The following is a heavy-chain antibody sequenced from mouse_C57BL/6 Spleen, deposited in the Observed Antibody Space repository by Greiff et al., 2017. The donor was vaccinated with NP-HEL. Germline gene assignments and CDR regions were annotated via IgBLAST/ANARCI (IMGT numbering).Heavy chain of an antibody. CDR1: GYSFTDYN. D-gene: IGHD1-1*02. V-gene: IGHV1-39*01. CDR3: AMPSLWDYHPLYYAMDY. Sequence: EVKLQESGPELVKPGASVKISCKASGYSFTDYNMNWVKQSNGKSLEWIGVINPNYGTTSYNQKFKGKATLTVDQSSSTAYMQLNSLTSEDSAVYYCAMPSLWDYHPLYYAMDYWGQGTSVTVSS. J-gene: IGHJ4*01. CDR2: INPNYGTT.